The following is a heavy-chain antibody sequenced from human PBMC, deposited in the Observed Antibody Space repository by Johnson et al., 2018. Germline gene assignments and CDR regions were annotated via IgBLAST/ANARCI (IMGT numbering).Heavy chain of an antibody. CDR1: GFTFHSYW. J-gene: IGHJ1*01. V-gene: IGHV3-74*01. Sequence: EVQLVESGGGVVRPGGSLRLSCAVSGFTFHSYWMHWVRQVPGEGLVWVSRINSDGRATSDADSVRGRFTISRDNAKNTLYLQMNSLRAEDTAIYYCAKDRKYCSGGSCYLTAFQNWGQGTLVTVSS. CDR2: INSDGRAT. CDR3: AKDRKYCSGGSCYLTAFQN. D-gene: IGHD2-15*01.